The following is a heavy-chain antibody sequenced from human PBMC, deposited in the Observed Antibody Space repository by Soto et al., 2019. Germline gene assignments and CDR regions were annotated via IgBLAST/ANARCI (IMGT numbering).Heavy chain of an antibody. J-gene: IGHJ6*02. CDR1: GYSFTDHY. D-gene: IGHD2-21*02. CDR3: VRSPGDSRDGLDV. V-gene: IGHV1-2*04. Sequence: GASVKVSCKASGYSFTDHYMHWVRQAPGQGLEWLGWINPNTGVTHFAQKFQGWVTMTRDTSINTAYMELTRLKSDDTAFYYCVRSPGDSRDGLDVWGQRSTVTGS. CDR2: INPNTGVT.